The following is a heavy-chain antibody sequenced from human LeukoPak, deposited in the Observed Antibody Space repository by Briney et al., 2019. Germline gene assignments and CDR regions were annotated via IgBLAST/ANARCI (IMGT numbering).Heavy chain of an antibody. CDR1: GGSISSYY. D-gene: IGHD4-17*01. Sequence: SETLSLTCTVSGGSISSYYWSWIRQPPGKGLEWIGYIYYSGSTNYNPSLKSQVTISVDTSKNQFSLKLSSVTAADTAVYYCARSVTPYYFDYWGQGTLVTVSS. V-gene: IGHV4-59*01. J-gene: IGHJ4*02. CDR2: IYYSGST. CDR3: ARSVTPYYFDY.